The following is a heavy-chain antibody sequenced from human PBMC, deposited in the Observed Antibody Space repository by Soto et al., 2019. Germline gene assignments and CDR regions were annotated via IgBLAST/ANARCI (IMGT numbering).Heavy chain of an antibody. CDR3: ARDSSEYYGSGSYGVNFDY. J-gene: IGHJ4*02. V-gene: IGHV1-18*01. Sequence: EASVKVSCKASGYTFTSYCISWVRQAPGQGLEWMGWISAYNGNTNYAQKLQGRVTMTTDTSTSTAYMELRSLRSDDTAVYYCARDSSEYYGSGSYGVNFDYWGQGTLVTVSS. CDR2: ISAYNGNT. CDR1: GYTFTSYC. D-gene: IGHD3-10*01.